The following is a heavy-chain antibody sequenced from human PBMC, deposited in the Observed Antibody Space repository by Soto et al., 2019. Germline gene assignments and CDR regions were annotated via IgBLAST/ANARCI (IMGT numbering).Heavy chain of an antibody. Sequence: EVQLVESGGGLVQPGGSLRLSCVASGIPVSSNYMTWVRQAPGKGLEWVSVLHSGGDTYYATSVKGRFTISRHDSTNTPFLQMNSLPALDPALYYCAIYGPYYVASRMDVWGQGTTVTVSS. CDR3: AIYGPYYVASRMDV. D-gene: IGHD3-16*01. J-gene: IGHJ6*02. CDR2: LHSGGDT. CDR1: GIPVSSNY. V-gene: IGHV3-53*04.